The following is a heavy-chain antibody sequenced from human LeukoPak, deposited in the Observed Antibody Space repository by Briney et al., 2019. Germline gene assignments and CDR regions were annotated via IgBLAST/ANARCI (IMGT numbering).Heavy chain of an antibody. J-gene: IGHJ4*02. CDR3: ARGSSERKANDY. Sequence: SQTLSLTCAISGDTVSGNSVTWNWHRLSPWRGLEWLRRTYYRSKWYNEYAISVRSRITINPDTSKNQFSLQMNSVTPEDTAVYYCARGSSERKANDYWGQGTLVTVSS. D-gene: IGHD1-26*01. CDR2: TYYRSKWYN. V-gene: IGHV6-1*01. CDR1: GDTVSGNSVT.